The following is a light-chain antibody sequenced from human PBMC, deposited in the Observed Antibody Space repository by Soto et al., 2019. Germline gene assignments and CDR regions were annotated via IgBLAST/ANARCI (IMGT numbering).Light chain of an antibody. Sequence: EIVLTQSPGTLSLSPGERATLSCRASQSVSSSFLAWYQQKPGQAPRLLIYDASSRATGIPDRFSGSGSGTDFTLTISRLEPEDFAVYYCQQYGSSRWTFGQGTKVE. CDR1: QSVSSSF. J-gene: IGKJ1*01. CDR3: QQYGSSRWT. CDR2: DAS. V-gene: IGKV3-20*01.